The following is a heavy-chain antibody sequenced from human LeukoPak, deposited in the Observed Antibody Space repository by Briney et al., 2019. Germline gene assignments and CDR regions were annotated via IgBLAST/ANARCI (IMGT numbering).Heavy chain of an antibody. D-gene: IGHD4-17*01. CDR3: ARRVTTVTTIADY. CDR1: GFTFSSYA. CDR2: ISGSGGST. V-gene: IGHV3-23*01. J-gene: IGHJ4*02. Sequence: GGFLRLSCAASGFTFSSYAMSWVRQAPGKGLEWVSAISGSGGSTYYADSVKGRFTIPRDNSKNTLYLQMNSLRAEDTAVYYCARRVTTVTTIADYWGQGTLVTVSS.